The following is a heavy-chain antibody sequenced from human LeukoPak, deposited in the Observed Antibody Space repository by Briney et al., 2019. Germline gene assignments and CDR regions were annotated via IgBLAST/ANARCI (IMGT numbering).Heavy chain of an antibody. CDR2: IKKDGSEK. CDR1: GFTFSSYW. J-gene: IGHJ6*03. CDR3: ARVRVSRSSSWYEIHYYYYYYVDV. Sequence: QAGGSLRLSCAASGFTFSSYWMSWVRQAPGKGLEWVANIKKDGSEKYYVDSVKGRFTISRDNAKNSLYLQMNSLRAEDTAVYYCARVRVSRSSSWYEIHYYYYYYVDVWGKGTTVSVSS. V-gene: IGHV3-7*04. D-gene: IGHD6-13*01.